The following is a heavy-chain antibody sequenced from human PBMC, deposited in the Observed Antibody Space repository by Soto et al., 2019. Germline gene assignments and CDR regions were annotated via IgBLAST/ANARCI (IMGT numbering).Heavy chain of an antibody. V-gene: IGHV3-21*06. Sequence: GVLRRLTCAADGGPLTRYNRHLVRQAPGKGLESVSSISSTTNYIYYGDSMKGRFTISRDNAKNSLYLEMNSLRAEDTAVYYCARESEDLTSNFDYWGQGTLVTVAS. CDR3: ARESEDLTSNFDY. CDR2: ISSTTNYI. J-gene: IGHJ4*02. CDR1: GGPLTRYN.